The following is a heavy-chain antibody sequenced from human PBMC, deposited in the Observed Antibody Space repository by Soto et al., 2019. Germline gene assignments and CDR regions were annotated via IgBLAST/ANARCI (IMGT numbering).Heavy chain of an antibody. Sequence: QVQLQESGPGLVKPSQTLSLTCTVSGGSISSGDYYWSWIRQPPGQGLEWIGYIYYSGSTYYNPSLKSRVTISVDTSKNQFSLKLSSVTAADTAVYYCARGQYSGYDSSLLLDWGQGTLVTVSS. CDR1: GGSISSGDYY. CDR2: IYYSGST. D-gene: IGHD5-12*01. J-gene: IGHJ4*02. CDR3: ARGQYSGYDSSLLLD. V-gene: IGHV4-30-4*01.